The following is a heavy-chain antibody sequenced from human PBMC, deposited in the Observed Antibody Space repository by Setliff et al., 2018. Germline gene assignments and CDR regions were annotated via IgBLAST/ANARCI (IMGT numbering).Heavy chain of an antibody. Sequence: GGSLRLSCAASGFTFSTYWMSWVRQAPGKGLEWVANIKQDGSTKYYLDSVKGRFTISRDNSKNTLYLQMNSLRAEDTAVYYCAKDDYYYDSYFDYWGQGTL. J-gene: IGHJ4*02. V-gene: IGHV3-7*01. D-gene: IGHD3-22*01. CDR2: IKQDGSTK. CDR1: GFTFSTYW. CDR3: AKDDYYYDSYFDY.